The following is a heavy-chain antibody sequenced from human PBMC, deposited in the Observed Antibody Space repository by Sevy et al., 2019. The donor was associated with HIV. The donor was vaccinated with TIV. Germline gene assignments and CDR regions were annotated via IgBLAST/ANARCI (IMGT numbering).Heavy chain of an antibody. Sequence: GGSLRLSCAASGFTFSSYAMSWVRQAPGKGLEWVSAISGSGGGTYYADSVKGRFTISRDNSKNTLYLQMNSLRAEDRAVYYCAKDSEERVGATTRGDAFDIWGQGTMVTVSS. CDR3: AKDSEERVGATTRGDAFDI. CDR1: GFTFSSYA. CDR2: ISGSGGGT. D-gene: IGHD1-26*01. J-gene: IGHJ3*02. V-gene: IGHV3-23*01.